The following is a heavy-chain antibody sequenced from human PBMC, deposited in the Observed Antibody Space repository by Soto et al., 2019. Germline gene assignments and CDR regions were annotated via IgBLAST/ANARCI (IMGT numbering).Heavy chain of an antibody. CDR3: ARHASRGYSSSWYFED. D-gene: IGHD6-13*01. V-gene: IGHV4-39*01. CDR2: TYYSAGT. J-gene: IGHJ4*02. Sequence: PSETLSLTCNVSGGSVSSSGHYWGWIRQAPGKGLEWIVSTYYSAGTYYNPSLKSRVTTSIDASKNQVSLTVTSVTAADTAVYYCARHASRGYSSSWYFEDWGQGALVTVSS. CDR1: GGSVSSSGHY.